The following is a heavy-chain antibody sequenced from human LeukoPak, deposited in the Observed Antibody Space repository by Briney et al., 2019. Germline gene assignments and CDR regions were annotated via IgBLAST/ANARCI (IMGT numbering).Heavy chain of an antibody. D-gene: IGHD3-10*01. J-gene: IGHJ4*02. V-gene: IGHV3-21*01. CDR2: ISSSSSYI. CDR3: ARDPGGGVRGVIIHPPFDY. CDR1: GFTFSSYS. Sequence: GGSLRLSCAASGFTFSSYSMNWVRQAPGKGLDWVSSISSSSSYIYYADSVKGRFTISRDNAKNSLYLQMNSLRAEDTAVYYCARDPGGGVRGVIIHPPFDYWGQGTLVTVSS.